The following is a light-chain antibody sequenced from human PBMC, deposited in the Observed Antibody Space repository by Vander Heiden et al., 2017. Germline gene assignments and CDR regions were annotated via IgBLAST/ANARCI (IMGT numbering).Light chain of an antibody. Sequence: QSALTPTASLSGYPGQSITISCTGTSSDIGSYNYVSWYQQHPGKAPKLMIYEVSNRPSGVSNRFSGSNSGNTASLTISGLQAEDETYYYCNSYTSSSTVVFGGGTKLTVL. J-gene: IGLJ2*01. CDR3: NSYTSSSTVV. CDR2: EVS. CDR1: SSDIGSYNY. V-gene: IGLV2-14*01.